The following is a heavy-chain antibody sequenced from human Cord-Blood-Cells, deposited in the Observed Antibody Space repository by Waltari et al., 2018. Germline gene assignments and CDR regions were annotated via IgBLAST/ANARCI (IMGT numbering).Heavy chain of an antibody. D-gene: IGHD6-19*01. V-gene: IGHV4-4*07. Sequence: QVQLQESGPGLVKPSETLSLTCTVSGGSISSYYWSWIRQPAGKGLEWIGRIYTSGSTNYNPSLKSRVTMSVATSKNQFSLKLSSVTAADTAVYYCVRSGYSSGWFDAFDIWGQGTMVTVSS. CDR1: GGSISSYY. CDR2: IYTSGST. J-gene: IGHJ3*02. CDR3: VRSGYSSGWFDAFDI.